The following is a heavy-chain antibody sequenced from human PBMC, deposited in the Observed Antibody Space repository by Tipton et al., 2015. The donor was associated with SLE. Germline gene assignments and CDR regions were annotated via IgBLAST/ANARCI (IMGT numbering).Heavy chain of an antibody. J-gene: IGHJ4*02. CDR1: GGSISSGSYY. Sequence: TLSLTCAVSGGSISSGSYYWSWIRQPAGKGLEWIGRIYTSGTTNYNPSLKSRVTVSVDTSKSQFSLKLSSVTAADTAVYYCARGGSGCSRTEFDYSGQGTLVTVSS. D-gene: IGHD1-26*01. CDR2: IYTSGTT. CDR3: ARGGSGCSRTEFDY. V-gene: IGHV4-61*02.